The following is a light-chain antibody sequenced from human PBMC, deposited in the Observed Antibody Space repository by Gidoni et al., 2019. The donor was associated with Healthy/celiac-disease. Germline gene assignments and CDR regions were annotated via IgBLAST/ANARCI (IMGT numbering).Light chain of an antibody. CDR1: NIGSKS. J-gene: IGLJ2*01. CDR3: QVWDSSSDRHVV. V-gene: IGLV3-21*04. CDR2: YDS. Sequence: SYVLTQPPSVSVAPGKTARITCGGNNIGSKSVHWYQQKPGQAPVMVIYYDSDRPSGIPERFSGSNSGNTATLTISRVEAGDEADYYCQVWDSSSDRHVVFGGGTKLTV.